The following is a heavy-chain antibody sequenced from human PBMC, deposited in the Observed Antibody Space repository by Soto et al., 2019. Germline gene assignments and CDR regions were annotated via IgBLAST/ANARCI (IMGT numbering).Heavy chain of an antibody. D-gene: IGHD2-21*01. CDR1: EGTFSSYA. CDR3: AIRDHMDNWFDP. V-gene: IGHV1-69*13. CDR2: IIPIFGTA. J-gene: IGHJ5*02. Sequence: SVKVSCKASEGTFSSYAIIWVRQAPGQGLEWMGGIIPIFGTANYAQKFQGRVTITADESTSTAYMELSSLRSEDMAVYYCAIRDHMDNWFDPWGQGTLVTVSS.